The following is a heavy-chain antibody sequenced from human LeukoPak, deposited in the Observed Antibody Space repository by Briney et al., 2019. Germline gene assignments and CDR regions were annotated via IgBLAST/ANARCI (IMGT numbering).Heavy chain of an antibody. J-gene: IGHJ5*02. CDR2: FNPTGGST. CDR3: ARAHQGAMFYDT. Sequence: GASVKVPCKASGYPFANNYIHWVRQAPGQGLEWMGLFNPTGGSTSYGRKFQGRVTMTGDTSTSTVYMDLSSLRSDDTAMYYCARAHQGAMFYDTWGQGTLVTVSS. V-gene: IGHV1-46*01. CDR1: GYPFANNY. D-gene: IGHD3-10*02.